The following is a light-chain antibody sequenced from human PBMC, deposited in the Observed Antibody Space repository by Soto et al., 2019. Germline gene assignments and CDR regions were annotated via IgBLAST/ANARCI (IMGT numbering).Light chain of an antibody. J-gene: IGKJ4*01. CDR1: QGIRND. CDR2: AAS. V-gene: IGKV1-6*01. CDR3: LQDYNYPPT. Sequence: AIKMNQSPSSLSASVGDRVTITCRASQGIRNDLGWYQQKPGKAPKLLIYAASSLQSGVPSRFSGSGSGTDFTLTISSLQPEDFATYYCLQDYNYPPTFGGGTKVDIK.